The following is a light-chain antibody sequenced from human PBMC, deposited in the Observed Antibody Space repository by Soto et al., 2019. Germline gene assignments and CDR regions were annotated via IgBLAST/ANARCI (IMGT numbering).Light chain of an antibody. J-gene: IGKJ4*01. CDR1: QSISTL. CDR3: KQYTRISLLT. Sequence: DIPITPAPSTLSASGGDTINISCRASQSISTLLAWYQQKPGKAPKLLIYRASTLETGVPSRLSGSGSGTEFTLTVSSLQPDDFATYYCKQYTRISLLTFGGGNKGEI. CDR2: RAS. V-gene: IGKV1-5*03.